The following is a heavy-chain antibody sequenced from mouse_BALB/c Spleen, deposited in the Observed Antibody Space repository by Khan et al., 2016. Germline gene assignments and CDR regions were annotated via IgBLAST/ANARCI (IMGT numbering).Heavy chain of an antibody. V-gene: IGHV5-6-5*01. D-gene: IGHD2-1*01. J-gene: IGHJ2*01. CDR3: AREDYGNYGDYFDY. CDR1: GFTFRSYA. Sequence: EVELVDSGGGLVKPGGSLKLSCAASGFTFRSYAMSWVRQTPEKRLEWVASISSDGNTYYSDSVKGRFTISRDNARNILNLQMSSLRSEDTAMYYCAREDYGNYGDYFDYWGQGTTLTVSS. CDR2: ISSDGNT.